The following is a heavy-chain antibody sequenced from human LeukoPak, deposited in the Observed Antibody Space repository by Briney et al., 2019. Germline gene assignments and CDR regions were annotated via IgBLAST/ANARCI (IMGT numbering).Heavy chain of an antibody. J-gene: IGHJ5*02. D-gene: IGHD4-17*01. CDR1: EYTFTGYY. V-gene: IGHV1-18*04. CDR3: ARGLGTTVWFDP. CDR2: ISAYNGNT. Sequence: ASVKVSCKASEYTFTGYYMHWVRQAPGQGLEWMGWISAYNGNTNYAQKLQGRVTMTTDTSTSTAYMELRSLRSDDTAVYYCARGLGTTVWFDPWGQGTLVTVSS.